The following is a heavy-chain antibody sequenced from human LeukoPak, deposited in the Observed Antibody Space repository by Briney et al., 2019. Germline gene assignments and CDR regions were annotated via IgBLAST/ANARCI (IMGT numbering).Heavy chain of an antibody. Sequence: ASVKVSCKASGYIFTNYGINWVRQAPGQGLEWMGWISAYNGNSKYAQKLQGRLTMTTDTSTSTAYMELRSLRSDDTAVYFCARGGSSWSAEYFQHWGQGTLVTVSS. CDR3: ARGGSSWSAEYFQH. CDR1: GYIFTNYG. D-gene: IGHD6-13*01. CDR2: ISAYNGNS. J-gene: IGHJ1*01. V-gene: IGHV1-18*01.